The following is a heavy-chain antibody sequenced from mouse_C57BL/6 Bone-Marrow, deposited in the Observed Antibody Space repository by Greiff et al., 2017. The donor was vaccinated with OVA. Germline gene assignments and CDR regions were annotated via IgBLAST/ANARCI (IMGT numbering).Heavy chain of an antibody. Sequence: EVKLVESGGGLVKPGGSLKLSCAASGFTFSSYAMSWVRQTPEKRLEWVATISDGGSYTYYPDNVKGRFTISRDNAKNNLYLQMSHLKSEDTAMYYCARDGYYDYFYAMDYWGQGTSVTVSS. J-gene: IGHJ4*01. CDR3: ARDGYYDYFYAMDY. V-gene: IGHV5-4*01. D-gene: IGHD2-4*01. CDR1: GFTFSSYA. CDR2: ISDGGSYT.